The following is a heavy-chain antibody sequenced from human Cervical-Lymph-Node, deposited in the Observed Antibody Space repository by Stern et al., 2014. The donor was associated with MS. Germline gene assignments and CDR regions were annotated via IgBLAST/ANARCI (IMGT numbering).Heavy chain of an antibody. V-gene: IGHV1-2*06. CDR1: GYPFTGYY. D-gene: IGHD3-22*01. J-gene: IGHJ5*02. CDR2: INPDSSGT. Sequence: QVQLVQSGAEVKKPGASLKVSCTASGYPFTGYYLHWVRQAPGQGLEWMGRINPDSSGTSDPQKFQGRVTMTRGTSISTLYLELSRLTSDDRAVYYCAATPGTYDNAGYLLDSWGQGTLVIVSS. CDR3: AATPGTYDNAGYLLDS.